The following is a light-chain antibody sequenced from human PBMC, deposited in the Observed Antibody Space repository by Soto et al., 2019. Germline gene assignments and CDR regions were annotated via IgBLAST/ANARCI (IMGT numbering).Light chain of an antibody. Sequence: DIHMTQSPSTLSASVGDRVTITCRASQSISIWLAWYQQKPGKAPNLLIYKTSSLESGVPSRFSGSGSGTEFTLTISSLQHDDFATYYCQNYNDYSWTFGQGTKVEIK. V-gene: IGKV1-5*03. CDR1: QSISIW. CDR2: KTS. J-gene: IGKJ1*01. CDR3: QNYNDYSWT.